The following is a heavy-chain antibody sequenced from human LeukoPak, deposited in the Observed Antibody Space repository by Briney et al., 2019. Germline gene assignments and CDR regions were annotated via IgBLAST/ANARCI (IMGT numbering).Heavy chain of an antibody. CDR2: INPNSGGT. V-gene: IGHV1-2*04. CDR3: ARGDTSRGYYYMDV. D-gene: IGHD2-21*01. J-gene: IGHJ6*03. Sequence: GASVKVSCKASGYTFTGYYMHWVRQAPGQGLEWMGWINPNSGGTNYAQKFQGWVTMTRDTSISTAYMELSRLTSDDTAVYYCARGDTSRGYYYMDVWGKGTTVTVSS. CDR1: GYTFTGYY.